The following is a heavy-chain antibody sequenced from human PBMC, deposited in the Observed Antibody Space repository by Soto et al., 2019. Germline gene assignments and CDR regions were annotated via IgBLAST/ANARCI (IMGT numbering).Heavy chain of an antibody. CDR1: GFTFSNYA. J-gene: IGHJ4*02. CDR2: VSARGDST. CDR3: ANRTLTAPSPFDY. Sequence: GGSLRLSCAASGFTFSNYAMAWVRQAPGKGLEWVSVVSARGDSTNYADSVKGRFSISRDNSKNSLYLQMNSLRAEDTAVYYCANRTLTAPSPFDYWGPGTLVTVSP. V-gene: IGHV3-23*01.